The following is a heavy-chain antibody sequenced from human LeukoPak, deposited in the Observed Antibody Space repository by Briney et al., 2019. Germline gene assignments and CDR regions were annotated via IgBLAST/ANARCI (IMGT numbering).Heavy chain of an antibody. CDR3: AKKRVDDRPPLH. J-gene: IGHJ4*02. CDR2: ITGSGGST. D-gene: IGHD6-25*01. V-gene: IGHV3-23*01. CDR1: GFTFSNYA. Sequence: GGSLRLSCVASGFTFSNYAMSRVRQAPGKGLEWVSGITGSGGSTYYADSVKGRFTISRDNSKSTLYLQMNSLRDDDTAVYYCAKKRVDDRPPLHWGQGTLVTVSS.